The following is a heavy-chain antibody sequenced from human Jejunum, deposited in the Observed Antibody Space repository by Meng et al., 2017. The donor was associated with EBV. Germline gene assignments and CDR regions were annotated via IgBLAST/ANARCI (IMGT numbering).Heavy chain of an antibody. CDR1: GYTFSDYY. CDR3: ARVVPGPGTSMADL. D-gene: IGHD3-10*01. CDR2: VNPKSGGS. J-gene: IGHJ4*02. V-gene: IGHV1-2*06. Sequence: QVQLVQSGAEVKNPGASVKVSCKASGYTFSDYYIHWARQAPGQGLEWMGRVNPKSGGSNFAQKFQGRVTMTRDTAIRTAYMELTSLRSDDTALYYCARVVPGPGTSMADLWGQGTLVTVSS.